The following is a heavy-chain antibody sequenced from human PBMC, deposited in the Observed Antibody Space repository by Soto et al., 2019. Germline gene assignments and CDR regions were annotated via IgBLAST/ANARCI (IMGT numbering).Heavy chain of an antibody. CDR3: ARKYSGYDYYGY. D-gene: IGHD5-12*01. J-gene: IGHJ4*02. CDR2: IYYSGST. Sequence: SETLSLTCTVSGGSISSNYWSWIRQPPGKGLEWFVYIYYSGSTNYNPSLKIRVTISVDTSKSQFSLRLSSVTAADTAVYYCARKYSGYDYYGYWGQGTLVTVSS. V-gene: IGHV4-59*01. CDR1: GGSISSNY.